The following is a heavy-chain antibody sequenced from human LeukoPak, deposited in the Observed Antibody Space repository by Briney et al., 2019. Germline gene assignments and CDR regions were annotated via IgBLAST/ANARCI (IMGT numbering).Heavy chain of an antibody. CDR2: IYYSGKT. Sequence: SETLSLTCTVSGVSISSSNYDWGLIRQPPGKWLEWIVTIYYSGKTYYNPSLKSRATISVDTSKNQFSLKLSSVTAADAAVYYCARISVTSQYGSGYSDNWGQRTLVTVSS. D-gene: IGHD3-10*01. CDR3: ARISVTSQYGSGYSDN. J-gene: IGHJ4*02. CDR1: GVSISSSNYD. V-gene: IGHV4-39*01.